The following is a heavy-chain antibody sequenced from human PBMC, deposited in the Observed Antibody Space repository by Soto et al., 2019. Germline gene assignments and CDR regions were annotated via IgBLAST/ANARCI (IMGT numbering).Heavy chain of an antibody. D-gene: IGHD6-13*01. CDR1: GYSFTSYW. CDR2: IYPGDSDT. J-gene: IGHJ5*02. Sequence: GESLKISCKGSGYSFTSYWIGWVRQMPGKGLEWMGIIYPGDSDTRYSPSFQGQVTISADKSISTAYLQWSSLKASDTAIYYCARRSQQLVLGFDPWGQGTLVTVSS. CDR3: ARRSQQLVLGFDP. V-gene: IGHV5-51*01.